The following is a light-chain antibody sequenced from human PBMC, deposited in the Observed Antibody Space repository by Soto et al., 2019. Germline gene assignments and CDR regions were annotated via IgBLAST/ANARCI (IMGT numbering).Light chain of an antibody. CDR2: SAS. Sequence: DIQLTQSPSVLSASVGDTVTITCRASQALSNYLAWYQQKPGKAPDLLIYSASTLQSGVPSRFSGSGSGTEFTLTISSLQPDDFATYYCQQYNSYWTFGQGTKV. J-gene: IGKJ1*01. CDR3: QQYNSYWT. CDR1: QALSNY. V-gene: IGKV1-9*01.